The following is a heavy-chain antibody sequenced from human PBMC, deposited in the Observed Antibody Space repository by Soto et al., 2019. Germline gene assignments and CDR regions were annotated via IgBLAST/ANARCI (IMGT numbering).Heavy chain of an antibody. CDR2: ISYDGSDT. D-gene: IGHD3-10*01. Sequence: QEQLVQSGGGVVQPGRSLRLSCAASGFKFNSYGMHWVRHAPGKGLEWVAVISYDGSDTSYGDSVKGRFTISRDNSKNTLHLQMSSLSRDDTAVYYCARDRFGGTEGTNWLDPWGQGSLVTVSS. J-gene: IGHJ5*02. CDR3: ARDRFGGTEGTNWLDP. V-gene: IGHV3-33*01. CDR1: GFKFNSYG.